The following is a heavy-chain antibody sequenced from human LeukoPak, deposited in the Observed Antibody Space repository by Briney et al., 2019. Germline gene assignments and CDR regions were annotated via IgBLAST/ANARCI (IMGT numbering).Heavy chain of an antibody. J-gene: IGHJ4*02. CDR2: IYYSGST. Sequence: PSETLSLTCTVSGGSISSYYWSWIRQPPGKGLEWIGYIYYSGSTNYNPSLKSRVTISVDTSKNQFSLNLSSVTAADTAVYYCARDLLSTAGSFDYWGQGTLVTVSS. D-gene: IGHD6-19*01. CDR3: ARDLLSTAGSFDY. V-gene: IGHV4-59*01. CDR1: GGSISSYY.